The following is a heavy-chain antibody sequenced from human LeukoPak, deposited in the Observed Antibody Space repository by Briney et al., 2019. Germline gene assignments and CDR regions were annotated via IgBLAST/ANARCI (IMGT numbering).Heavy chain of an antibody. D-gene: IGHD7-27*01. J-gene: IGHJ3*02. CDR1: GGTFSSYA. V-gene: IGHV1-69*05. Sequence: EASVKVSCKASGGTFSSYAISWVRQAPGQGLEWMGGIIPIFGTANYAQKFQGRVTITTDESTSTAYMELSSLRSEDTAVYYCVRNGDRHDAFDIWGQGTMVTVSS. CDR3: VRNGDRHDAFDI. CDR2: IIPIFGTA.